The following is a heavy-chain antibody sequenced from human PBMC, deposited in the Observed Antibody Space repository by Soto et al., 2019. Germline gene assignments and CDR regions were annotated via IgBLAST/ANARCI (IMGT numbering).Heavy chain of an antibody. CDR3: ARALGVTNNAYYYYYYMDV. CDR2: IYYSGST. V-gene: IGHV4-59*01. D-gene: IGHD3-10*01. J-gene: IGHJ6*03. Sequence: PSETLTLTCTVSGGSISSYYWSWIRQPPRKGLEWIGYIYYSGSTNYNPSLKSRVTISVDTSKNQFSLKLSSVTAADTAVYYCARALGVTNNAYYYYYYMDVWGKGTTVTVSS. CDR1: GGSISSYY.